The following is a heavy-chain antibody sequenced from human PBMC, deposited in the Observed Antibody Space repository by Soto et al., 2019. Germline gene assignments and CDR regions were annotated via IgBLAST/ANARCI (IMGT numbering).Heavy chain of an antibody. V-gene: IGHV1-18*01. Sequence: QVQLVQSGAEVKNPGASVKVSCKASGYSFTRYGIGWARQXPGQGLEWMGWINAYNGNTNYAQNLQGRLTLTTDTXXXXXXXXXXXXXXXXXXXXXXXXXXXXXXXXXXXVXGXXTTVTVSS. CDR1: GYSFTRYG. CDR2: INAYNGNT. CDR3: XXXXXXXXXXXXXV. J-gene: IGHJ6*02.